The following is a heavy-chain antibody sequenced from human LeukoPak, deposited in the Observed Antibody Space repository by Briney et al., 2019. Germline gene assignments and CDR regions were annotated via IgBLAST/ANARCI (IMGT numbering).Heavy chain of an antibody. D-gene: IGHD3-22*01. CDR1: GFTFSSYG. V-gene: IGHV3-33*01. J-gene: IGHJ1*01. CDR3: ARVDSRGGYYSFQSAEYFQH. CDR2: IWYDGSNK. Sequence: SGRSLRLSCAASGFTFSSYGMHWVRQAPGKGLEWVAVIWYDGSNKYYADSVKGQFTISRDNSKNTLYLQMNSLRAEDTAVYYCARVDSRGGYYSFQSAEYFQHWGQGTLVTVSS.